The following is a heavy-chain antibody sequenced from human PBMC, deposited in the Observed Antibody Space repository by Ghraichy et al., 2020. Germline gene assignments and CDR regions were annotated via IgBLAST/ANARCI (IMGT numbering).Heavy chain of an antibody. D-gene: IGHD2-21*02. CDR2: IYSGGST. CDR3: ARGRTQVTTISDY. CDR1: GFTVSSND. Sequence: GGSLRLSCAASGFTVSSNDMTWVRQAPGKGLEWVSVIYSGGSTYYADSVKGRFTISRDNSKNTPYLQMNSQRAEDTAVYYCARGRTQVTTISDYWGQGTLLNVS. V-gene: IGHV3-53*01. J-gene: IGHJ4*02.